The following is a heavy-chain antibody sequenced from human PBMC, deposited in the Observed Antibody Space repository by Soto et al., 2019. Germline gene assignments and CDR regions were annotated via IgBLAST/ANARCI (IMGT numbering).Heavy chain of an antibody. J-gene: IGHJ4*02. D-gene: IGHD3-22*01. CDR2: ISTNGGST. CDR1: GFTFSSYA. CDR3: VKGEYYYDSSGYYPFDY. V-gene: IGHV3-64D*06. Sequence: GGSLRLSCASSGFTFSSYAMHWVRQAPGKGLEYVSSISTNGGSTHYADSVKGRFTISRDNSKNTQYLQMSSLRADDTAVYYCVKGEYYYDSSGYYPFDYWGQGTLVTVSS.